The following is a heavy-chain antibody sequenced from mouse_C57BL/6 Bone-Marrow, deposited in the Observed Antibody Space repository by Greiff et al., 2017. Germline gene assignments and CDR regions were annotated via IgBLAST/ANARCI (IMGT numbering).Heavy chain of an antibody. CDR3: ARYINYDGRGNYFDY. CDR1: GFTFTDYY. J-gene: IGHJ2*01. Sequence: EVQGVESGGGLVQPGGSLSLSCAASGFTFTDYYMSWVRQPPGKALEWLGFIRNKANGYTTEYSASVKGLFTISRDNSQSILYLQMNALRAEDSATYYCARYINYDGRGNYFDYWGTGTTLTVSS. D-gene: IGHD1-1*01. V-gene: IGHV7-3*01. CDR2: IRNKANGYTT.